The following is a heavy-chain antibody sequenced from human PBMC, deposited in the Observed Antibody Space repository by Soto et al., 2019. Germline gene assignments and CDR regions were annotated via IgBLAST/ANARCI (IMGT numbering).Heavy chain of an antibody. CDR2: INPNSGGT. Sequence: ASVKVSCKASGYTFTGYYMHWLRQAPGQGLEWMGWINPNSGGTNPAQKFQGRVTMTRDTSITTAYMELSRLRSDDTAVYYCATWDFVIHGSLSYIHFRCQRTLVTVS. J-gene: IGHJ4*02. V-gene: IGHV1-2*02. D-gene: IGHD3-10*01. CDR3: ATWDFVIHGSLSYIHF. CDR1: GYTFTGYY.